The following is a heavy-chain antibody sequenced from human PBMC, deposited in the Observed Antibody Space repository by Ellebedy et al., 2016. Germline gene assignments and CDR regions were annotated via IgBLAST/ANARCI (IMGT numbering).Heavy chain of an antibody. V-gene: IGHV4-61*08. CDR1: GGSISSGGYY. CDR2: ISYSGNT. CDR3: ARSRGGNTHFDF. D-gene: IGHD4-23*01. Sequence: SETLSLXXTVSGGSISSGGYYWSWIRQPPGKGLEWFGYISYSGNTNYNPSLKSRVTISVDTSKNQFSLKLSSVTAADTAVYYCARSRGGNTHFDFWGQGTLVTVSS. J-gene: IGHJ4*02.